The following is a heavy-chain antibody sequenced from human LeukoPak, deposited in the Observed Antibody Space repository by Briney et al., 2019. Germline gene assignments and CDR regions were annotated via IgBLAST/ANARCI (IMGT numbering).Heavy chain of an antibody. V-gene: IGHV3-30*18. CDR2: ISYDENNK. D-gene: IGHD1-26*01. J-gene: IGHJ4*02. CDR1: GFTFSDYY. Sequence: GGSLRLSCAASGFTFSDYYMTWIRQTPDKGLEWVAVISYDENNKFYADSVKGRFTISRESSKNTMYLQMNSLRPEDTAVYYCAKEGGTSLVDYWGQGTLVTVSS. CDR3: AKEGGTSLVDY.